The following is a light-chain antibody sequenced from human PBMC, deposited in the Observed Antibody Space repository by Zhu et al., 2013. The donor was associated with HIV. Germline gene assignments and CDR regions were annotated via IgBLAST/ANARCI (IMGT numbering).Light chain of an antibody. Sequence: EIVMTQSPATLSVSPGERATLSCRASQSVSSNLAWYQQKPGQAPRLLIYGASTRATDIPARFSGSGSATDFTLTISSLQSEDFAVYYCQQRSNWPYTFGQGTKLEIK. CDR2: GAS. V-gene: IGKV3-15*01. CDR3: QQRSNWPYT. CDR1: QSVSSN. J-gene: IGKJ2*01.